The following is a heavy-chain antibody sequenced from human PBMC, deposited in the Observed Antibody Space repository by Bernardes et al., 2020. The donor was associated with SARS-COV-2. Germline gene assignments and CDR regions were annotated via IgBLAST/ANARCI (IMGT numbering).Heavy chain of an antibody. J-gene: IGHJ4*02. Sequence: ASLKVSCKASGYTFTSYGISWVRQAPGQGLEWMGWISAYNGNTNYAQKLQGRVTMTTDTSTSTAYMELRSLRSDDTAVYYCARDRKKTTVTTGVGYWGQGTLVIVSS. D-gene: IGHD4-17*01. CDR2: ISAYNGNT. V-gene: IGHV1-18*01. CDR3: ARDRKKTTVTTGVGY. CDR1: GYTFTSYG.